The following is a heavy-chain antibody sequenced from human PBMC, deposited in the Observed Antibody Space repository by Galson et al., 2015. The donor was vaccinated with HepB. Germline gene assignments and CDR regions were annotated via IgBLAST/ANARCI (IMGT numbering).Heavy chain of an antibody. V-gene: IGHV3-23*01. CDR1: GFTFSSFG. J-gene: IGHJ2*01. CDR3: AKAGRRGGDFWYFDL. CDR2: ISGSGDRT. D-gene: IGHD2-21*01. Sequence: SLRLSCAVSGFTFSSFGISWVRQAPGKGLEWASAISGSGDRTYYTDSLKGRFTISRDNSKNTLYLQMNSLRAEDTAVYYCAKAGRRGGDFWYFDLWGRGTLVIVSS.